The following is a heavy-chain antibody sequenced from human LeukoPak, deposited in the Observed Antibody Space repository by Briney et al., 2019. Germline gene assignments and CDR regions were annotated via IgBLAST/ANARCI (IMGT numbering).Heavy chain of an antibody. D-gene: IGHD6-19*01. CDR2: IYTSGST. V-gene: IGHV4-61*02. Sequence: SETLSLTCTVSGGSISSGSYYWSWIRQPAGKGLEWIGRIYTSGSTNYNPSLKRRVTISVDTSKNQFSLKLSSVTAADTAVYYCARVPSGWYNFDYWGQGTLVTVSS. CDR3: ARVPSGWYNFDY. J-gene: IGHJ4*02. CDR1: GGSISSGSYY.